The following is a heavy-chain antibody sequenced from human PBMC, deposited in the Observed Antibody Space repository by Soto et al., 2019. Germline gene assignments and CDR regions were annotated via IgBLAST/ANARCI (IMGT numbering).Heavy chain of an antibody. D-gene: IGHD2-2*02. CDR3: ARGPAHECSGTNCYNWVFDY. Sequence: GASVKVSCKASGYTFTGYYMHWVRQAPGQGLEWMGWINPNSGSTNYAQKFQGRVTMSRDTSINTAYMELSRLGSDDTAVYYCARGPAHECSGTNCYNWVFDYWGQGTLVTVSS. CDR1: GYTFTGYY. J-gene: IGHJ4*02. CDR2: INPNSGST. V-gene: IGHV1-2*02.